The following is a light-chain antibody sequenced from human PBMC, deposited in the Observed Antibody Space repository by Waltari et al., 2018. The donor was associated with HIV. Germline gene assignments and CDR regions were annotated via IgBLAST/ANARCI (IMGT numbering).Light chain of an antibody. CDR1: QSLLQSNGYNY. J-gene: IGKJ1*01. CDR3: MQALQTPWT. CDR2: LGS. V-gene: IGKV2-28*01. Sequence: DIVLPQSPLSLPGTPGEPASISCRSSQSLLQSNGYNYLGWYLQTPGQSPQLLIYLGSNRASGVPDRFSGSTSGTDFTLKISRVEADDVGVYYCMQALQTPWTFGPGTKVEIK.